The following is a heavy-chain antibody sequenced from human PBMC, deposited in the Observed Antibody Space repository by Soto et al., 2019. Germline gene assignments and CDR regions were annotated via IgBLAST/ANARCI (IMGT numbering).Heavy chain of an antibody. D-gene: IGHD3-16*01. J-gene: IGHJ3*02. CDR3: ARDELPPWGPYAFDI. CDR2: ISSSGSTI. CDR1: GFTFSDYY. V-gene: IGHV3-11*01. Sequence: GGSLRLSCAASGFTFSDYYMSWIRQAPGKGLEWVSYISSSGSTIYYADTVNGRFTISREKAKHSLYLQMNSLRAEDTAVYYCARDELPPWGPYAFDIWGKGTMVTVSS.